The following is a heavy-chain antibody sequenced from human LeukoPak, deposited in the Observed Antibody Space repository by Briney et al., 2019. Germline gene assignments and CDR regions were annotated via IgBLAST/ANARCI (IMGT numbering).Heavy chain of an antibody. CDR3: ASLRGSSSNWFDP. D-gene: IGHD6-6*01. CDR2: INHSGST. J-gene: IGHJ5*02. CDR1: GGSFSGYY. Sequence: SETLSLTCAVYGGSFSGYYWSWIRQPPGKGLEWIGEINHSGSTNYNPSLKSRVTISVDTSKNQSSLKLSSVTAAATAVYYCASLRGSSSNWFDPWGQGTLVTVSS. V-gene: IGHV4-34*01.